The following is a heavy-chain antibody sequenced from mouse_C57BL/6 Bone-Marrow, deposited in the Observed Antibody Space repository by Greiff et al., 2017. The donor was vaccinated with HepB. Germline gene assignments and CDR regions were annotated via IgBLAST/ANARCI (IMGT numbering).Heavy chain of an antibody. J-gene: IGHJ3*01. V-gene: IGHV14-3*01. CDR1: GFNIKNTY. Sequence: EVKLVESVAELVRPGASVKLSCTASGFNIKNTYMHWVKQRPEQGLEWIGRIDPANGNTKYAPKFQGKATITADTSSNTAYLQLSSLTSEDTAIYYCARNRYGSSAWFAYWGQGTLVTVSA. D-gene: IGHD1-1*01. CDR2: IDPANGNT. CDR3: ARNRYGSSAWFAY.